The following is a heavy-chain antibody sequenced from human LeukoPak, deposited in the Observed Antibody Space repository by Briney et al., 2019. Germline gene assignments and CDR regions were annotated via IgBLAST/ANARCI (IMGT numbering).Heavy chain of an antibody. D-gene: IGHD1-26*01. V-gene: IGHV1-24*01. CDR3: ATASIQDPLGEY. J-gene: IGHJ4*02. Sequence: ASVKVSCKVSGYTLTELSMHWVRQAPGKGLEWMGGFDPEDGETIYAQKFQGRVTMTEDTSTDTAYMELSSLRSEDTAVYYCATASIQDPLGEYWGQGTLVTVSS. CDR2: FDPEDGET. CDR1: GYTLTELS.